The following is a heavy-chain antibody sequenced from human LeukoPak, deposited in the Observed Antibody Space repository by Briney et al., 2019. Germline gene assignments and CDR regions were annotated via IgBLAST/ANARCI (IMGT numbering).Heavy chain of an antibody. CDR2: IYYSGST. Sequence: PSETLSFTCTVSGGSISSYYWSWIRQPPGKGLEWIGYIYYSGSTNYNPSLKSRVTISVDTSKNQFSLKLSSVTAADTAVYYCARGRDRGMYYYYGMDVWGQGTTVTVSS. J-gene: IGHJ6*02. CDR3: ARGRDRGMYYYYGMDV. CDR1: GGSISSYY. D-gene: IGHD1-14*01. V-gene: IGHV4-59*01.